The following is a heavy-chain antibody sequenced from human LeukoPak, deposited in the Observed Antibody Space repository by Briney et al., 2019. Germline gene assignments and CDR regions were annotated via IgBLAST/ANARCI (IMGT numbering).Heavy chain of an antibody. D-gene: IGHD5-24*01. CDR3: AREVEMAHVDY. J-gene: IGHJ4*02. CDR1: GFTFSSYS. Sequence: GGSLRLSCAAPGFTFSSYSMNWVRQAPGKGLEWVSSISSSSSYIYYADSVKGRFTISRDNAKNSLYLQMNSLRAEDTAVYYCAREVEMAHVDYWGQGTLVTVSS. V-gene: IGHV3-21*01. CDR2: ISSSSSYI.